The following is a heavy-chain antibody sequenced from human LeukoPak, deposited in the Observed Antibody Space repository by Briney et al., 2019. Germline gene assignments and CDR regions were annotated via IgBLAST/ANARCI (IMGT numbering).Heavy chain of an antibody. CDR3: AKGPVVTFDI. CDR2: ISYNGGRK. V-gene: IGHV3-30*04. J-gene: IGHJ3*02. CDR1: GFSFSSYA. Sequence: GGSLRLSCAASGFSFSSYAIHWVRQAPGKGLEWVALISYNGGRKDYADSVKGRFTIDRDNSKNTVYLQMNSLRAEDTAVYYCAKGPVVTFDIWGQGTMVTVSS. D-gene: IGHD2-15*01.